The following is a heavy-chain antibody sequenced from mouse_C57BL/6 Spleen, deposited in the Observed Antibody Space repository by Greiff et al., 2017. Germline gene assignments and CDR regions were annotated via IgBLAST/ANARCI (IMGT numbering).Heavy chain of an antibody. J-gene: IGHJ1*03. CDR2: IDPETGGT. D-gene: IGHD1-1*01. CDR3: TRENYYGSSRGYFDV. CDR1: GYTFTDYE. Sequence: VQLVESGAELVRPGASVTLSCKASGYTFTDYEMHWVKQTPVHGLEWIGAIDPETGGTAYNQKFKGKAILTADKSSSTAYMELRSLTSEDSAVYYCTRENYYGSSRGYFDVWGTGTTVTVSS. V-gene: IGHV1-15*01.